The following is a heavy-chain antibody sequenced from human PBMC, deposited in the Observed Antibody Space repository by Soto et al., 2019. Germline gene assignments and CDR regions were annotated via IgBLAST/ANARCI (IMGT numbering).Heavy chain of an antibody. V-gene: IGHV3-30*03. CDR3: ARDSHVGSGWQLTADY. Sequence: PGGSLRLSCAASGFTFSSYGMHWVRQAPGKGLEWVAVISYDGSNKYYADSVKGRFTISRDNSKNTLYLQMNNLRAEDTAVYYCARDSHVGSGWQLTADYWGQGTLVTVSS. J-gene: IGHJ4*02. D-gene: IGHD6-19*01. CDR1: GFTFSSYG. CDR2: ISYDGSNK.